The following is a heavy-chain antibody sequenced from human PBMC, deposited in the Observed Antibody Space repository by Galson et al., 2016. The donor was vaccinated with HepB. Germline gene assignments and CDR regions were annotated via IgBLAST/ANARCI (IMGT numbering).Heavy chain of an antibody. V-gene: IGHV4-59*01. D-gene: IGHD2-21*02. Sequence: SETLSLTCTVSSGSISTYYWSWIRQPPGKGLAWIGFIYYSGGTNYNPSLKSRVTISVDTSKNQFSLKLTSVTAADTAVYYCARGLTSIDAFDIWGQGTMVTVSS. CDR3: ARGLTSIDAFDI. CDR1: SGSISTYY. CDR2: IYYSGGT. J-gene: IGHJ3*02.